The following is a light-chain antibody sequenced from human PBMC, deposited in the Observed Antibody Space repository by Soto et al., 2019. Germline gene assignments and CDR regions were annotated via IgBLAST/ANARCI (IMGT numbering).Light chain of an antibody. V-gene: IGKV3D-20*02. CDR2: GAS. Sequence: EIVLTQSPGTLSLSPGERATLSCRASQSVSSSYLAWYHQKPGQAPRLLIYGASSRATGIPDRFSGSGSGTDFTLTISSLEPEDFAVYYCQQRTRWPMTFGQGTRLEIK. J-gene: IGKJ5*01. CDR3: QQRTRWPMT. CDR1: QSVSSSY.